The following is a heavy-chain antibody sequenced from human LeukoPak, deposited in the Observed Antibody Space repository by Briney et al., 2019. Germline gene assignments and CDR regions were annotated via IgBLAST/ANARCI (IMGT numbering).Heavy chain of an antibody. CDR3: ARDMAYCGGDCHPPSWFDP. CDR1: GGSISSYY. D-gene: IGHD2-21*01. CDR2: IYYSGST. Sequence: NPSETLSLTCTVSGGSISSYYWSWIRQPPGKGLEWIGYIYYSGSTNYNPSLKSRVTISVDTSKNQFSLKLSSVTAADTAVYYCARDMAYCGGDCHPPSWFDPWGQGTLGTVSS. J-gene: IGHJ5*02. V-gene: IGHV4-59*01.